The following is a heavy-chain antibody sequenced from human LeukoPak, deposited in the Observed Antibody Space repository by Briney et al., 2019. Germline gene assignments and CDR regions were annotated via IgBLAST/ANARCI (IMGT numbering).Heavy chain of an antibody. CDR3: AKDLTIFTGRGLAFDI. Sequence: GGSLRLSCAASGFTFSSYAMSWVRQAPGKGLEWVSAISGSGGSTYYADSVKGRFTISRDNSKNTLYLQMNSLRAEDMAVYYCAKDLTIFTGRGLAFDIWGQGTMVTVSS. CDR2: ISGSGGST. CDR1: GFTFSSYA. D-gene: IGHD3-3*01. V-gene: IGHV3-23*01. J-gene: IGHJ3*02.